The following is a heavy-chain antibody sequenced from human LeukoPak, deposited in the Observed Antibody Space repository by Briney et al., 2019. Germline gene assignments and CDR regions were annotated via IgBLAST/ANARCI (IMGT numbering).Heavy chain of an antibody. J-gene: IGHJ4*02. D-gene: IGHD3-16*01. CDR2: ISGSGGTP. CDR3: AKGGDLITYFDY. CDR1: GFTFSTYA. V-gene: IGHV3-23*01. Sequence: QPGGSLRRSCAASGFTFSTYAMNWLRQAPGKGLEWVSTISGSGGTPHYADSVKGRFTISRDNSKNTLHLQMNSPRAEDTAVYYCAKGGDLITYFDYWGQGTLVTVSS.